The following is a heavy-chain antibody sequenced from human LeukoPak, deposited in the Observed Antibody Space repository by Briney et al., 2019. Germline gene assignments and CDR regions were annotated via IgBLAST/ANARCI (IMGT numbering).Heavy chain of an antibody. V-gene: IGHV4-34*01. CDR3: ARGYCSSTSCSHKPNWFDP. CDR1: GGSFNGYY. Sequence: SETLSLTCAVYGGSFNGYYWSWIRQPPGKGLEWIGEINHSGSTNYNPSLKSRVTISVDTSKNQFSLKLSSVTAADTAVYYCARGYCSSTSCSHKPNWFDPWGQGTLVTVSS. CDR2: INHSGST. J-gene: IGHJ5*02. D-gene: IGHD2-2*01.